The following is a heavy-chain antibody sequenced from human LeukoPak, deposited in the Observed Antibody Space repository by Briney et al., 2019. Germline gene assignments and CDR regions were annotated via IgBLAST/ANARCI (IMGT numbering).Heavy chain of an antibody. V-gene: IGHV4-59*05. Sequence: PSETLSLTCTVSGGSISSYYWSWIRQPPGKGLEWIGSIYYSGSTYYNPSLKSRVTISVDTSKNQFSLKLTSVTAADAALYYCARQYSSGWPWFDPWGQGTLVTVSS. CDR1: GGSISSYY. CDR2: IYYSGST. D-gene: IGHD6-19*01. CDR3: ARQYSSGWPWFDP. J-gene: IGHJ5*02.